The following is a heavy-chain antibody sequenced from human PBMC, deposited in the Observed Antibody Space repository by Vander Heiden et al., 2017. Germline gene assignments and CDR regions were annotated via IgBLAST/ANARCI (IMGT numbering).Heavy chain of an antibody. CDR1: GFTFSSDA. CDR3: APGGGYMYFQH. J-gene: IGHJ1*01. CDR2: ISGSGGST. D-gene: IGHD3-22*01. V-gene: IGHV3-23*01. Sequence: EVQLLESGGGLVQPGGSLRLSCAASGFTFSSDAMSWVRQAPGKGLEWVSAISGSGGSTYDADSVKGRFTISRDNAKNTLYMQMNSLRAEDTAVYYCAPGGGYMYFQHWGQGTLVTVSS.